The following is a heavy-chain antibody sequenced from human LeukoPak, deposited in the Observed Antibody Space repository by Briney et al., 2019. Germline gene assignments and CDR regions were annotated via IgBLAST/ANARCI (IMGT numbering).Heavy chain of an antibody. J-gene: IGHJ4*02. V-gene: IGHV3-30*18. CDR1: GFTFSSYG. CDR3: AKDTGSGWYLSMVFDY. Sequence: GGSLRLSCAASGFTFSSYGMHWVRQAPGKGLEWVAVISYDGSNKYYADSVKGRFTISRDNSKNTLYLQMNSLRAEDTAVYYCAKDTGSGWYLSMVFDYWGQGTLVTVSS. D-gene: IGHD6-19*01. CDR2: ISYDGSNK.